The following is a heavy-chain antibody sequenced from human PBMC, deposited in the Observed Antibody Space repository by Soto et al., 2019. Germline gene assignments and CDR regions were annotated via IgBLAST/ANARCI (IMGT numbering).Heavy chain of an antibody. CDR3: ARDRRRIAAAGYYYYGMDV. V-gene: IGHV4-59*01. Sequence: PSETLSLTCTVSGGSISSYYWSWIRQPPGKGLEWIGYIYYSGSTNYNPSLKSRVTISVDTSKNQFSLKLSSVTAADTAVYYCARDRRRIAAAGYYYYGMDVWGQGTTVTVSS. CDR1: GGSISSYY. D-gene: IGHD6-13*01. J-gene: IGHJ6*02. CDR2: IYYSGST.